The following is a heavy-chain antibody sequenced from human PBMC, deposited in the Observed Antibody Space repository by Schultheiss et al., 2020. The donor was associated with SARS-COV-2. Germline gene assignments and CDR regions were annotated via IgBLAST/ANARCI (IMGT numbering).Heavy chain of an antibody. D-gene: IGHD3-10*01. J-gene: IGHJ5*02. CDR2: INHSGST. V-gene: IGHV4-34*01. CDR3: ARGRGPGWFDP. Sequence: SETLSLTCTVSGGSISSYYWSWIRQPPGKGLEWIGEINHSGSTNYNPSLKSRVTISVDTSKNQFSLNLSSVTAADTAVYYCARGRGPGWFDPWGQGTLVTVSS. CDR1: GGSISSYY.